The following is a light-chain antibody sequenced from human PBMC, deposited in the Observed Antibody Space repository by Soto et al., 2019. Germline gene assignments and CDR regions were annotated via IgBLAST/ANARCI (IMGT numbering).Light chain of an antibody. J-gene: IGLJ1*01. CDR1: SSDVGGYNY. CDR2: DVT. Sequence: QSALTQPASVSGSPGQSITISCTGTSSDVGGYNYVSWYQHHPGKAPKLIIYDVTIPPSGVSNPFSGSKSGNTASLTISGLQPEDEADYYCSSYTTSNTRQIVFGTGTKLTVL. CDR3: SSYTTSNTRQIV. V-gene: IGLV2-14*03.